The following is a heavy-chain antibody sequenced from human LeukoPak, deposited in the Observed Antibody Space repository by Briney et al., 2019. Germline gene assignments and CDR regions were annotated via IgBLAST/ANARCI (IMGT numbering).Heavy chain of an antibody. D-gene: IGHD3-10*01. J-gene: IGHJ3*02. Sequence: SQTLSLTCAISGDSVSSNSAAWKWIRQSPSRGLEWLGRTYYRSKWYNDYAVSVKSRITINPDTYRNQFSLQLNSVTPEDTAVYYCARDGAQMPFDIWGQGTMVTVSS. CDR2: TYYRSKWYN. CDR3: ARDGAQMPFDI. V-gene: IGHV6-1*01. CDR1: GDSVSSNSAA.